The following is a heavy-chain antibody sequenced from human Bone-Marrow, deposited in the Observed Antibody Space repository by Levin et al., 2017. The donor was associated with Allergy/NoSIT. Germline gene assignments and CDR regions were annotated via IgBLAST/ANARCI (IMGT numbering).Heavy chain of an antibody. V-gene: IGHV3-7*04. CDR2: IKYDGSEK. J-gene: IGHJ3*02. CDR3: TRVYDSSGYYSGVGAFDI. CDR1: VFTFDSYW. Sequence: GESLKISCVASVFTFDSYWMSWVRQAPGKGLEWVANIKYDGSEKYYVDSVKGRFTISRDNAKNSLFLQMNSLRGEDTAVYYCTRVYDSSGYYSGVGAFDIWGQGTMVTVSS. D-gene: IGHD3-22*01.